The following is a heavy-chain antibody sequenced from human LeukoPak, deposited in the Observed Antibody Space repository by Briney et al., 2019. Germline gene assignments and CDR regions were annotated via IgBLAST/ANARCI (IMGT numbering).Heavy chain of an antibody. CDR3: ARAVYSGYDYYFDY. D-gene: IGHD5-12*01. J-gene: IGHJ4*02. Sequence: SETLSLTCTVSGGSISSYYWSWIRQPPGKGLEWIGYIYYSGSTNYNPSLKSRVTISVDTSKNQFSLQLSSVTAADTAVYYCARAVYSGYDYYFDYWGQGTLVTVSS. CDR1: GGSISSYY. V-gene: IGHV4-59*01. CDR2: IYYSGST.